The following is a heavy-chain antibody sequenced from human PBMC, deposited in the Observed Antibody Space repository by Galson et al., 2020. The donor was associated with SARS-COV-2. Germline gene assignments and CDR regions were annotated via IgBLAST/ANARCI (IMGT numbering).Heavy chain of an antibody. CDR1: GDSTSNYY. J-gene: IGHJ6*03. V-gene: IGHV4-59*01. CDR3: ARLYDHFYYYMDV. D-gene: IGHD3-3*01. CDR2: MFHSGIT. Sequence: SETLSLTCTVSGDSTSNYYWSWIRQPPGKGLEWIGYMFHSGITNYSPALKSQVTMSVDTSKNQFSLRLTSVTAADTAVYYCARLYDHFYYYMDVWGKGTTATVSS.